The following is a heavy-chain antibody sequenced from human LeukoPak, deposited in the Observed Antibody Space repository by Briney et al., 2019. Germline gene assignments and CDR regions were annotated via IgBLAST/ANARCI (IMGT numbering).Heavy chain of an antibody. CDR3: ARGLRSDWYIDY. D-gene: IGHD6-19*01. V-gene: IGHV4-34*01. Sequence: PSETLSLTCAVYGGSFSGYYWSWIRQPPGKGLEWIGEINHSGSTNYNPSLKSRVTVSVDTSKNQFSLKLSSVTAADTAVYYCARGLRSDWYIDYWGQGTLVTVSS. CDR2: INHSGST. J-gene: IGHJ4*02. CDR1: GGSFSGYY.